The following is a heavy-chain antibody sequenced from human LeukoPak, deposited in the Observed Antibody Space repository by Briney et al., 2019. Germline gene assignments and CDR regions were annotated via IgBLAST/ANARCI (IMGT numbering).Heavy chain of an antibody. J-gene: IGHJ4*02. CDR2: TNAGGTTT. CDR3: AKQSYARSLGE. V-gene: IGHV3-23*01. CDR1: GFPFSDFS. D-gene: IGHD3-10*02. Sequence: GGSLRLSCAPSGFPFSDFSMTWVRQAPGKGLEWISTTNAGGTTTYYAESVKGHFTISRDNFKNALYLQMSSLRVEDTAIYYCAKQSYARSLGEGGPGTLVTVSS.